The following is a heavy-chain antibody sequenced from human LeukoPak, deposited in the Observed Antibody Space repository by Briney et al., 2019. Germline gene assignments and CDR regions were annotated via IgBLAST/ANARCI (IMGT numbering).Heavy chain of an antibody. CDR1: GFTFSSYA. CDR3: ARYNWNDQGGAFDI. CDR2: ISGSGGST. V-gene: IGHV3-23*01. Sequence: PGGSLRLSCAASGFTFSSYAMSWVRQAPGKGLEWVSAISGSGGSTYYADSVKGRFTISRDNSKNTLYLQMNSLRVEDTAVYYCARYNWNDQGGAFDIWGQGTMVTVSS. D-gene: IGHD1-1*01. J-gene: IGHJ3*02.